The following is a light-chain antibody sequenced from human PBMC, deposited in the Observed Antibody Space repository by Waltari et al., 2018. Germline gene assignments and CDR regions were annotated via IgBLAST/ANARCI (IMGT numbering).Light chain of an antibody. CDR3: QQRTIWPWT. J-gene: IGKJ4*01. V-gene: IGKV3-11*01. CDR2: GAS. CDR1: QDVLTY. Sequence: EIVLTQSPATLALSPGERATLSCRASQDVLTYLAWYQQKPGQAPRLLIHGASKRATGIPARFSGSGSGTAFTLTISSLEPEDFAVYYCQQRTIWPWTFGGGTTVEIK.